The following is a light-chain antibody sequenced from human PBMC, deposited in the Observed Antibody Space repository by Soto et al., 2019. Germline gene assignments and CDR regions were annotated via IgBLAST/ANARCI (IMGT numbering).Light chain of an antibody. CDR2: EVR. V-gene: IGLV2-14*01. CDR3: TSYTSSSPYV. CDR1: SSDVGAYNY. J-gene: IGLJ1*01. Sequence: QSALTQPASVSGSPGQSITISCTGTSSDVGAYNYVSWYQQHPGEAPKLMIYEVRNRPSGISNRFSGSKSGNTASLTMSGLQAEDEADYYCTSYTSSSPYVFGTGTKLTVL.